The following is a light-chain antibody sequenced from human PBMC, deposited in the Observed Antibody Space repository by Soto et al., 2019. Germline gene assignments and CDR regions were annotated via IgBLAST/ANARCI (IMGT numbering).Light chain of an antibody. CDR2: EVN. CDR1: SSDVGAYNY. V-gene: IGLV2-14*01. CDR3: NSYTNRYTFV. J-gene: IGLJ1*01. Sequence: QSALTQPASVSGSPGQSITISCTGTSSDVGAYNYVSWYQHHPGKAPKLIIYEVNKRPSEVSNRCSGSKSGNTASLTISGLQPEDEADYYCNSYTNRYTFVLGTGTKLTVL.